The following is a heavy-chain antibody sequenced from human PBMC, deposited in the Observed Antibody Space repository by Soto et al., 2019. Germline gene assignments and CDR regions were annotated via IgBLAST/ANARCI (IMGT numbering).Heavy chain of an antibody. J-gene: IGHJ6*02. CDR1: GFTFSSYD. V-gene: IGHV3-23*01. Sequence: WGSMRLSCAASGFTFSSYDMNWVRQAPGKGLEWVSGISASGGSTHYADSVKGRFTISRDNSKNTLYLQMNSLRAEDTAVYYCAKDRSLRDGMDVWGQGTTVTVSS. CDR3: AKDRSLRDGMDV. CDR2: ISASGGST.